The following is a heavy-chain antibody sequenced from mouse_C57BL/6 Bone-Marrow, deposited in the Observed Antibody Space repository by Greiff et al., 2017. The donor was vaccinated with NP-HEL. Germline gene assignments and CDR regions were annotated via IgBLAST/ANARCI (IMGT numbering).Heavy chain of an antibody. J-gene: IGHJ2*01. CDR1: GYSITSGYY. Sequence: EVKLQESGPGLVKPSQSLSLTCSVTGYSITSGYYWNWIRQFPGNKLEWMGYISYDGSNNYNPSLKNRISITRDTSKNQFFLKLNSVTTEDTATYYCARTGLTFDYWGQGTTLTVSS. CDR3: ARTGLTFDY. CDR2: ISYDGSN. D-gene: IGHD4-1*01. V-gene: IGHV3-6*01.